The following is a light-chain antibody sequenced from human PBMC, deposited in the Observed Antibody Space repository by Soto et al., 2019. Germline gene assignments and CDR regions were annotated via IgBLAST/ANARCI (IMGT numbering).Light chain of an antibody. V-gene: IGKV1-27*01. CDR3: QKYYSVPFT. J-gene: IGKJ3*01. Sequence: DIQMTQSPSSLSASAGDKVTITCRASQGIRNNLAWYQQKPGKVPTLLIYAASTLQSGVPSRFSGSGSGTDFTLNISSLQPEDVATYYCQKYYSVPFTFGPGTKVEIK. CDR1: QGIRNN. CDR2: AAS.